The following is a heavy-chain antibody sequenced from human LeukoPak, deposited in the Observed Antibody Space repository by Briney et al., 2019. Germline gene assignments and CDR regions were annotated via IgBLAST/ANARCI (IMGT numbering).Heavy chain of an antibody. Sequence: GGSLRLSCAASGFTFSSYAMSWVRQAPGKGLEWVSAISGSGGSTYYADSVKGRFTISRDNSKNTLYLQMNSLRAEDTAVYYCAKGRITMVRGVGVGYYFDYWGQGTLVTVSS. D-gene: IGHD3-10*01. CDR1: GFTFSSYA. J-gene: IGHJ4*02. CDR3: AKGRITMVRGVGVGYYFDY. V-gene: IGHV3-23*01. CDR2: ISGSGGST.